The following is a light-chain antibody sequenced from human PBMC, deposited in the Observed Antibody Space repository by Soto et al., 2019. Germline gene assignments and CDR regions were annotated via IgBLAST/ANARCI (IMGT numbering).Light chain of an antibody. CDR3: LQDIIYLWT. V-gene: IGKV1-5*01. J-gene: IGKJ1*01. Sequence: DIKSTCSPSHQTTSVGDRVTITCRASLSISSWLAWYQQKPGKPPKVLIYGASNLQSGVPPRFSGSGSGTDFTLAISSLQPEDSATYYCLQDIIYLWT. CDR2: GAS. CDR1: LSISSW.